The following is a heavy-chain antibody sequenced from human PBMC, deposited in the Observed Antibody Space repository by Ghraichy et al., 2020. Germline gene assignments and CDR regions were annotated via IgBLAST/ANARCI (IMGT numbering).Heavy chain of an antibody. CDR1: GFTFSRYS. D-gene: IGHD6-6*01. CDR2: ISSSSSHI. V-gene: IGHV3-48*02. Sequence: GKSLRLSCAASGFTFSRYSMNWVRQAPGKGLEWVSYISSSSSHIYYADSVKGRFTISRDNAKNSLYLQMNSLRDEDTAVYYCAREMEQLRDDAFDIWGQGTMVTVSS. J-gene: IGHJ3*02. CDR3: AREMEQLRDDAFDI.